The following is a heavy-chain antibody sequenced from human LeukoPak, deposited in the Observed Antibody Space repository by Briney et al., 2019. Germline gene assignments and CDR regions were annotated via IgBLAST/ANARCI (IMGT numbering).Heavy chain of an antibody. CDR3: ARMGGDYSLYLAYYYGMDV. Sequence: ASVKVSCKASGYTFTSYGISWVRQAPGQGREGMGWISAYNGKTNYAQKLQGRGTMNTETSTRTAYMELRSLRSDDTAVYYCARMGGDYSLYLAYYYGMDVWGQGTTVTVSS. CDR1: GYTFTSYG. D-gene: IGHD4-17*01. V-gene: IGHV1-18*01. J-gene: IGHJ6*02. CDR2: ISAYNGKT.